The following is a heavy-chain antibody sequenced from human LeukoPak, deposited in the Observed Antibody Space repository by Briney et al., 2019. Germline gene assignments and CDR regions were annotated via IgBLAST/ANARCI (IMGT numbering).Heavy chain of an antibody. Sequence: PSETLSLTCTVSGVSISSYYWSWLRQPPGKGLEWIGYIYYSGSTNYNPSLKGRVAISVDQAQNQFCLKLSSVPAADTAVYYCARDGGSYDILTGYYRGGHFDYWGQGTLVTVSS. D-gene: IGHD3-9*01. CDR1: GVSISSYY. V-gene: IGHV4-59*01. CDR2: IYYSGST. J-gene: IGHJ4*02. CDR3: ARDGGSYDILTGYYRGGHFDY.